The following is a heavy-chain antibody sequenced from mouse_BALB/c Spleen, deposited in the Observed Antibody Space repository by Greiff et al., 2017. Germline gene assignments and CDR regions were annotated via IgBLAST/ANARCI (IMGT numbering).Heavy chain of an antibody. D-gene: IGHD1-2*01. CDR2: IYPGNSDT. CDR3: ARWPLLRLPRYFEV. V-gene: IGHV1-5*01. Sequence: VQLQQSGTVLARPGASVKMSCKASGYTFTSYWMHWVKQRPGQGLEWIGAIYPGNSDTSYNQKFNGKAKLTAVTSTSTAYMELSSLTNEDSAVYYCARWPLLRLPRYFEVWGAGTTVTVSS. CDR1: GYTFTSYW. J-gene: IGHJ1*01.